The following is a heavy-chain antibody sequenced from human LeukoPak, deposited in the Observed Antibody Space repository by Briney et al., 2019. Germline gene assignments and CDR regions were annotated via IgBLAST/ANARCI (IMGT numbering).Heavy chain of an antibody. J-gene: IGHJ4*02. V-gene: IGHV3-23*01. D-gene: IGHD6-19*01. CDR3: AKAKYSSGWYYFDY. Sequence: GGSLKLSCAGSGFTFSGSAMHWVRQASGKGLECVSGISGSGGSTYYADSVKGRFTISRDNSKNTLYLQMNSLRAEDTAVYYCAKAKYSSGWYYFDYWGQGALVTVSS. CDR1: GFTFSGSA. CDR2: ISGSGGST.